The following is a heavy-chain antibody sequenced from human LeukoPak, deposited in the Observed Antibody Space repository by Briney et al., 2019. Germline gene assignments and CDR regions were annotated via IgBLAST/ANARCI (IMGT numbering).Heavy chain of an antibody. CDR2: ISGSGGST. CDR1: GFTFSSYA. V-gene: IGHV3-23*01. CDR3: AKDRMLSQWLANWFDP. Sequence: GGSLRLFCAASGFTFSSYAMSWVRQAPGKGLEWVSAISGSGGSTYYADSVKGRFTISRDNSKNTLYLQMNSLRAEDTAVYYCAKDRMLSQWLANWFDPWGQGTLVTVSS. D-gene: IGHD6-19*01. J-gene: IGHJ5*02.